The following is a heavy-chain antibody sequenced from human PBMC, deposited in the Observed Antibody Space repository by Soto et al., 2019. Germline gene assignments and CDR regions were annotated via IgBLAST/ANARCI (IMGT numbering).Heavy chain of an antibody. CDR3: ARTPYYYGSGSYPYGMDG. CDR1: GGSISSGGYY. V-gene: IGHV4-31*03. Sequence: SETLSLTCTVSGGSISSGGYYWSWIRQHPGKGLEWIGYIYYSGSTYYNPSLKSRVTISVDTSKNQFSLKLSSVTAADTAVYYCARTPYYYGSGSYPYGMDGWGQGTTVTVSS. D-gene: IGHD3-10*01. CDR2: IYYSGST. J-gene: IGHJ6*02.